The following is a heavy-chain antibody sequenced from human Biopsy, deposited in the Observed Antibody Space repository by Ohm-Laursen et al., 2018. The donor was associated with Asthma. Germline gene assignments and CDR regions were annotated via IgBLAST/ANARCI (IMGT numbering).Heavy chain of an antibody. CDR3: ARKAGSCISRTCYSLDF. CDR2: INSVFGTT. D-gene: IGHD2-2*01. Sequence: SVTVSCKSLGGTFNTYVIDWVRQAPGQGLEWMGGINSVFGTTTYPQKFQDRVTITADDSTSTVYMELSSLRSEDTAVYYCARKAGSCISRTCYSLDFWGQGTLVTVSS. V-gene: IGHV1-69*13. CDR1: GGTFNTYV. J-gene: IGHJ4*02.